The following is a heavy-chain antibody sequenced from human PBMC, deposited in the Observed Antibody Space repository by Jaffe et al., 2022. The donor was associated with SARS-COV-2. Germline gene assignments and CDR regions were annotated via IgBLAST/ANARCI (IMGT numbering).Heavy chain of an antibody. V-gene: IGHV3-30*04. D-gene: IGHD2-15*01. CDR1: GFTFSTYT. CDR2: LSYDGSHR. CDR3: ARDGPYCSGGSCYSTNWFDP. Sequence: QVQLMESGGGVVQPGRSLRLSCAASGFTFSTYTMHWVRQAPGKGLEWVALLSYDGSHRFYADSVKGRFTISRDNSNNTLYLQMNSLRAEDTAVYYCARDGPYCSGGSCYSTNWFDPWGQGILVTVSS. J-gene: IGHJ5*02.